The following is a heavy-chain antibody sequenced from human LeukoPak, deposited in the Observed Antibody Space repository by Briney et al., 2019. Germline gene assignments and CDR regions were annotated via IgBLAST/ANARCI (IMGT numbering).Heavy chain of an antibody. Sequence: PGESLRLSCAASGFTFSSYGMHWVRQAPGKGLEWVAVIWYDGSNKYYADSVKGRFTISRDNSKNTLYLQMNSLRAEDTAVYYCAKEAISSWYDYWGQGTLVTVSS. D-gene: IGHD6-13*01. CDR1: GFTFSSYG. CDR3: AKEAISSWYDY. CDR2: IWYDGSNK. V-gene: IGHV3-33*06. J-gene: IGHJ4*02.